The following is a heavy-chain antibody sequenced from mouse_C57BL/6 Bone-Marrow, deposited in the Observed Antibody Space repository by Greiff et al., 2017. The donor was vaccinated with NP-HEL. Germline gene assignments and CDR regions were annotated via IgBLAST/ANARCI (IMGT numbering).Heavy chain of an antibody. V-gene: IGHV1-9*01. CDR3: ARKDYYYGSSPYAMDY. D-gene: IGHD1-1*01. J-gene: IGHJ4*01. CDR1: GYTFTGYW. CDR2: ILPGSGST. Sequence: VKLMESGAELMKPGASVKLSCKATGYTFTGYWLEWVKQRPGHGLEWIGEILPGSGSTNYNEKFKGKATFTADTSSNTAYMQLSSLTTEDSAIYYCARKDYYYGSSPYAMDYWGQGTSVTVSS.